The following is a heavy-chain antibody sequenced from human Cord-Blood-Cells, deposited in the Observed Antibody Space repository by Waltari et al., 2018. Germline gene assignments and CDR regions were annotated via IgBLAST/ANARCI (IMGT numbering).Heavy chain of an antibody. V-gene: IGHV1-24*01. CDR3: VTGKVSVVISSPTFDY. CDR1: GYTLTELS. CDR2: FDPEDGET. J-gene: IGHJ4*02. D-gene: IGHD3-22*01. Sequence: QVQLVQSGAEVKKPGASVTVSCKVSGYTLTELSMHWVRQAPGKGLEWMGGFDPEDGETIYAQKFQGRVTMTEDTSTDTAYMELSSLRSEDTAVYYCVTGKVSVVISSPTFDYWGQGTLVTVSS.